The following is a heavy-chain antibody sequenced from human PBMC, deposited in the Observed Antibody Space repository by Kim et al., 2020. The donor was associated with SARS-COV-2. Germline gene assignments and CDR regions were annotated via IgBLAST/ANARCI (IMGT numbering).Heavy chain of an antibody. CDR3: ARRPQYYYDSSGYRDAFDN. D-gene: IGHD3-22*01. Sequence: SETLSLTCTVSGGSISSSSYSWGWIRQPPGKGLEWIGTIYYSGSTYYNPSLKSRVTISVDTSKNQFSLKLSSLTAADTAVYYCARRPQYYYDSSGYRDAFDNWGQGTMVTVSS. CDR1: GGSISSSSYS. CDR2: IYYSGST. J-gene: IGHJ3*02. V-gene: IGHV4-39*01.